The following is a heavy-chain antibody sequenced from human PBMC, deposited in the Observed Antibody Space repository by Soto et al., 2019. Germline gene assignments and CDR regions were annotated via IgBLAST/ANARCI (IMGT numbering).Heavy chain of an antibody. CDR1: GYSFTSYW. D-gene: IGHD6-13*01. J-gene: IGHJ6*02. Sequence: EVQLVQSGAEVKKPGESLKISCKGSGYSFTSYWIGWVRQMPGKGLVWMGIISPGESDARYSLSFQGQVTLSAHKSISTADLQWTSLKASDTAMYYCARTSAAGKYYYGMDVWGQGTTVTVSS. CDR2: ISPGESDA. CDR3: ARTSAAGKYYYGMDV. V-gene: IGHV5-51*01.